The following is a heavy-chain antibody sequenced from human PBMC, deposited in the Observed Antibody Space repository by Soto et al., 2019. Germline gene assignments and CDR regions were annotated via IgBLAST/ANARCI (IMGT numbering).Heavy chain of an antibody. V-gene: IGHV4-39*01. D-gene: IGHD3-10*01. CDR3: VRHGSGSYLPIDY. J-gene: IGHJ4*02. CDR1: GGSISGSPYY. CDR2: IYYSGRT. Sequence: PSETLSLTCTVSGGSISGSPYYWGWIRQPPGKGLEYIGSIYYSGRTYYNPSLKSRVTVSVDTSKNQFSLKLSSVSAADTAVFYCVRHGSGSYLPIDYWGQGTLVTVS.